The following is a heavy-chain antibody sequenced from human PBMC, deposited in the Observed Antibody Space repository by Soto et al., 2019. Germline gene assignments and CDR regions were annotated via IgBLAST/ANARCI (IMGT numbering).Heavy chain of an antibody. V-gene: IGHV1-2*02. D-gene: IGHD5-12*01. CDR1: GYTFTGYY. CDR3: ARDLGDGYKPPVPKNTILYAFDI. Sequence: QVQLVQSGAEVKKPGASVKVSCKASGYTFTGYYMHWVRQAPGQGLEWMGWINPNSGGTNYAQKFQGRVTMTRDTSISTAYMELSRLRSDDTAVYYCARDLGDGYKPPVPKNTILYAFDIWGQGTMVTVSS. CDR2: INPNSGGT. J-gene: IGHJ3*02.